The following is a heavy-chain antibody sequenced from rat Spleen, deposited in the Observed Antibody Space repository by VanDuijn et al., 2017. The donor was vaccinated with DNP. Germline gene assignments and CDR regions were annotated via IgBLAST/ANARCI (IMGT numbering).Heavy chain of an antibody. D-gene: IGHD1-1*01. Sequence: VQLKESGPGLVQPSQTLSLACTVSGFSFTDSSVHWVRQPPGKGLEWMGVMWSGGTTAYNSALKSRLSISRDTSKSQVFLKMNSLQTEDTAIYYCTSYYSGDFHYWGQGVMVTVSS. CDR3: TSYYSGDFHY. J-gene: IGHJ2*01. CDR2: MWSGGTT. V-gene: IGHV2S63*01. CDR1: GFSFTDSS.